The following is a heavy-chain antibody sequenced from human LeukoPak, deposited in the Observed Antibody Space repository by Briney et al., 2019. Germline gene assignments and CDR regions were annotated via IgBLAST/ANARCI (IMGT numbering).Heavy chain of an antibody. CDR2: IIPIFGTA. J-gene: IGHJ4*02. V-gene: IGHV1-69*01. CDR3: ARDGSRYCSSTSCYKYFDY. Sequence: SVTVSCKTSGGTFSSYAISWVRQAPGQGLEWMGGIIPIFGTANYAQKFQGRVTITADESTSTAYMELSSLRSEDTAVYYCARDGSRYCSSTSCYKYFDYWGQGTLVTVSS. CDR1: GGTFSSYA. D-gene: IGHD2-2*02.